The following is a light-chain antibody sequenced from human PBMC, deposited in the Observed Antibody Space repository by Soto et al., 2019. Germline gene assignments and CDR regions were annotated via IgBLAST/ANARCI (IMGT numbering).Light chain of an antibody. CDR3: QQRYNWPLYT. V-gene: IGKV3-11*01. CDR2: DAS. J-gene: IGKJ2*01. Sequence: EIVLTQSPATLSLSPGERATLSCRASQSVSSYLAWYQQKPGQAPRLLIYDASKSATGIPARISGSGSGTDFTLIISSLEPEDFAVYYCQQRYNWPLYTFGQGTKLEI. CDR1: QSVSSY.